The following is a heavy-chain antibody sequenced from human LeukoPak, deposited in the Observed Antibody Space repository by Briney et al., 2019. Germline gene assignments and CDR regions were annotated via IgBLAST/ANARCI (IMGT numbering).Heavy chain of an antibody. D-gene: IGHD3-10*01. CDR2: ISGSGGST. Sequence: ETLSLTCAVYGGSFSGYYWSWIRQPPGKGLEWVSAISGSGGSTYYADSVKGRFIISRDNSKNTLYLQMNSLRAEDTAVYYCAKGSMVRGATNFDYWGQGTLVTVSS. CDR3: AKGSMVRGATNFDY. V-gene: IGHV3-23*01. J-gene: IGHJ4*02. CDR1: GGSFSGYY.